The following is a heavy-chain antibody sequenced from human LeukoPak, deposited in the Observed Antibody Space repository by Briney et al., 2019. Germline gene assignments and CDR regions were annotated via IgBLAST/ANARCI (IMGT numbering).Heavy chain of an antibody. CDR2: ISYDVSNK. D-gene: IGHD1-26*01. Sequence: PGRSLRLSCAASGFTFSSYAMNWVRQAPGKGLEWVAVISYDVSNKYYADSVKGRFTISRDNSKNTLYLQMNSLRAEDTAVYYCARASGSYLYYFDYWGQGTLVTVSS. CDR3: ARASGSYLYYFDY. J-gene: IGHJ4*02. CDR1: GFTFSSYA. V-gene: IGHV3-30*04.